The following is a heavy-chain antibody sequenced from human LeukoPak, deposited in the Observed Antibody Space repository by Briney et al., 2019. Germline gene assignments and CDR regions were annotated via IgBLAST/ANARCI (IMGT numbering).Heavy chain of an antibody. D-gene: IGHD6-6*01. V-gene: IGHV3-15*01. J-gene: IGHJ6*03. CDR1: GFTFTNAW. CDR2: IKSKTDGETT. CDR3: SVEYSSPDYYMDV. Sequence: GGSLRLSCAASGFTFTNAWMSWVRQAPGKGLEWVVRIKSKTDGETTDYAAPVKGRITISRDDSNTTLFLQMNGLKTEDTAVYYCSVEYSSPDYYMDVWGKGTTVTVSS.